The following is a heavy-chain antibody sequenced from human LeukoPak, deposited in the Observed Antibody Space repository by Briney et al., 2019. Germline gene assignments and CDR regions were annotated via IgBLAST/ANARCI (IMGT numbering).Heavy chain of an antibody. CDR1: GGSISDNDYS. Sequence: PSETLSITCNVSGGSISDNDYSWDWIRQPPGKGLEWMGCIHYSGTTYSNPSLKSRISISVDPSKSQFSLKLRSVTAADTAVYYCARRYYFVSGSYYPFDFWGQGTLVTVSS. J-gene: IGHJ4*02. CDR3: ARRYYFVSGSYYPFDF. V-gene: IGHV4-39*01. CDR2: IHYSGTT. D-gene: IGHD3-10*01.